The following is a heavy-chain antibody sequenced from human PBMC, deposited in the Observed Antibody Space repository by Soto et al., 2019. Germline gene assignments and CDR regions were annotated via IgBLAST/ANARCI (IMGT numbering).Heavy chain of an antibody. Sequence: QVQLVQSGAEVKKPGASVKVSCKASGYTFTSYYMHWVRQAPGQGLEWMGIINPSGGSTSYAQKFQCRVTMTRDTSTSTVYMELSSLRSEDTAVYYCARGVTTGYYYYYMDVWGKGTTVTVSS. CDR3: ARGVTTGYYYYYMDV. D-gene: IGHD4-4*01. V-gene: IGHV1-46*03. CDR1: GYTFTSYY. J-gene: IGHJ6*03. CDR2: INPSGGST.